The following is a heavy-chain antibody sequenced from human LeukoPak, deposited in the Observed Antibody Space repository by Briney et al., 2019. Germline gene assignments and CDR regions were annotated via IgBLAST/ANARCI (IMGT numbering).Heavy chain of an antibody. CDR3: ARAEGATLRDAFDI. V-gene: IGHV1-2*02. CDR1: GYTFTGYY. D-gene: IGHD1-26*01. CDR2: INPNSGGT. J-gene: IGHJ3*02. Sequence: ASVKVSCKASGYTFTGYYMHWVRQAPGQGLEWMGWINPNSGGTNYAQKFQGRVTMTRDTPISTAYMELSRLRSDDTAVYYCARAEGATLRDAFDIWGQGTMVTVSS.